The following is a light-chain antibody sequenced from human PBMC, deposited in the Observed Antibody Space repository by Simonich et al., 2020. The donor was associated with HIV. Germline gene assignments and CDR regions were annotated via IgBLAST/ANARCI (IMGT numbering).Light chain of an antibody. J-gene: IGKJ1*01. CDR1: QSLSSN. Sequence: EIVMTQSPATLSVSPGERATLSCRASQSLSSNLAWYQQKPGQAPRLLIYGASTRATGIPARFSGSGSGTEFTLTINSLQSGDFAVYYCQHYNNWPPWTFGQGTKVEIK. CDR3: QHYNNWPPWT. CDR2: GAS. V-gene: IGKV3-15*01.